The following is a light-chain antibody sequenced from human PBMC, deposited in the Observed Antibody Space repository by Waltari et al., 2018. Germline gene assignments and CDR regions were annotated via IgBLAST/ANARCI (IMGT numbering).Light chain of an antibody. CDR2: KTS. CDR3: QQYASNPLT. CDR1: QSFSNW. J-gene: IGKJ4*01. V-gene: IGKV1-5*03. Sequence: DIKMTQSPSTLSASVGDRVTITCRASQSFSNWLAWYQQKPGKAPKLLIYKTSTLESGVPSRFSGSGSGTEFTLTISSLQPDDFATYYCQQYASNPLTFGGGTKVEV.